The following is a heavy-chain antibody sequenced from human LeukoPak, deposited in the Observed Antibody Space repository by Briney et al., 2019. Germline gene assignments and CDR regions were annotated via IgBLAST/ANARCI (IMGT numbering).Heavy chain of an antibody. J-gene: IGHJ2*01. CDR2: IYYSGST. CDR1: GGSISSYY. CDR3: ASNVDTTLVGLYWYFDL. V-gene: IGHV4-59*01. Sequence: SETLSLTCTVSGGSISSYYWSWIRQPPGKGLEWIGYIYYSGSTNYNPSLESRVTISVDTSKNQFSLRLSSVTAADTAVYYCASNVDTTLVGLYWYFDLWGRGTLVTVSS. D-gene: IGHD5-18*01.